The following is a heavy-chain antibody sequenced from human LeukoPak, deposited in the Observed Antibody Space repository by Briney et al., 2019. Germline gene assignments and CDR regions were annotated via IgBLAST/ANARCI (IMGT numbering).Heavy chain of an antibody. V-gene: IGHV4-39*07. Sequence: SETLSLTCTVSSGSISSSDYYWGWIRQPPGKGLEWIGSIYRSGSTSYNPSLKSRVTISVDTSKNQFSLNLISMTAADTAVYYCARATGIAAAGIVDAFDVWGQGTMVTVS. CDR3: ARATGIAAAGIVDAFDV. CDR2: IYRSGST. J-gene: IGHJ3*01. D-gene: IGHD6-25*01. CDR1: SGSISSSDYY.